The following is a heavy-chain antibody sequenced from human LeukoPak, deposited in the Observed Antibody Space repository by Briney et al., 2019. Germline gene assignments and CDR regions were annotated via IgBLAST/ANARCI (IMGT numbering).Heavy chain of an antibody. CDR3: ARNNGGYYYYGMDV. V-gene: IGHV4-59*01. Sequence: PSETLSLTCTVSGGSISRYYWSWIRQPPGKGLEWIGYIYYSGSTNFNPSLKSRVTISVDTSKNQFSLKLSSVTAADTAVYYCARNNGGYYYYGMDVWGQGTTVTVSS. CDR2: IYYSGST. CDR1: GGSISRYY. D-gene: IGHD1-14*01. J-gene: IGHJ6*02.